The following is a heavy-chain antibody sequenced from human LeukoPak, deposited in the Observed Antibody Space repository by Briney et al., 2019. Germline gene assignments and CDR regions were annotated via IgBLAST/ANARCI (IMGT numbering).Heavy chain of an antibody. CDR2: INWNGGRT. V-gene: IGHV3-20*04. Sequence: GGSLRLSCAASGFTFSSYWMSWVRQAPGKGLEWVSGINWNGGRTGFADSVKGRFTISRDNAKNSLYLQMNSLRAEDTALYYCARDSGYSSSWYDAFDIWGQGTMVTVSS. CDR1: GFTFSSYW. CDR3: ARDSGYSSSWYDAFDI. D-gene: IGHD6-13*01. J-gene: IGHJ3*02.